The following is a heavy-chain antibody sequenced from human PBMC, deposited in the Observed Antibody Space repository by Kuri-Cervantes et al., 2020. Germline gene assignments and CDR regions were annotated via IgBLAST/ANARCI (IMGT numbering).Heavy chain of an antibody. CDR2: ISYDGSNK. J-gene: IGHJ6*02. CDR3: ARAVRITGYSSSSPYYYGMDV. V-gene: IGHV3-30-3*01. Sequence: LSLTCAASGFTFNNYATHWVRQAPGKGLEWVAVISYDGSNKYYADSVKGRFTISRDNSKNTLYLQMNSLRAEDTAVYYCARAVRITGYSSSSPYYYGMDVWGQGTTVTVSS. D-gene: IGHD6-13*01. CDR1: GFTFNNYA.